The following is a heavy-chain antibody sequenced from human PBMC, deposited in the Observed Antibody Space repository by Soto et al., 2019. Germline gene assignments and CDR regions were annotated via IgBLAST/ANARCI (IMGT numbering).Heavy chain of an antibody. CDR2: ISSSSTTI. V-gene: IGHV3-48*02. CDR3: VRDRVPQGRFGALSES. D-gene: IGHD3-10*01. Sequence: EVQLVESGGGLVQPGGSLRLSCAASGFSFSSYSMNWVRQAPGKGLEWVSFISSSSTTIYYADSVKGRFTISRDNAKNSLFLQMNSLRDEDTAMYHCVRDRVPQGRFGALSESWGQGTMVTVSS. CDR1: GFSFSSYS. J-gene: IGHJ5*02.